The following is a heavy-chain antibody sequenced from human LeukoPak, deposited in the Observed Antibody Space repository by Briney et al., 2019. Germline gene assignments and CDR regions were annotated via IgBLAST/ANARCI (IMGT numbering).Heavy chain of an antibody. CDR2: ISSSSSTI. CDR3: ARNLRMVRGVIGDWFDP. D-gene: IGHD3-10*01. Sequence: PGGSLRLSCAASGFTFSSYSMNWVRQAPGKGLEWVSYISSSSSTIYYADSVKGRFTISRDNAKNSLYLQMNSLRAEDTAVYYCARNLRMVRGVIGDWFDPWGQGTLVTVSS. V-gene: IGHV3-48*01. CDR1: GFTFSSYS. J-gene: IGHJ5*02.